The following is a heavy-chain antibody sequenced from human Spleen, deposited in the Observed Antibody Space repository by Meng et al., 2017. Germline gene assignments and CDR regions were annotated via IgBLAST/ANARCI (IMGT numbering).Heavy chain of an antibody. CDR2: MKSNVDGGTA. D-gene: IGHD6-13*01. Sequence: GESLKISCAASGFTFSDYYMSWVRQAPGKGLEWIGRMKSNVDGGTADYAAPVKGRFSISRDDSKNTLYLQMNTLISEDTGVYFCATGAAAADHWGQGTLVTVSS. J-gene: IGHJ4*02. CDR1: GFTFSDYY. CDR3: ATGAAAADH. V-gene: IGHV3-15*01.